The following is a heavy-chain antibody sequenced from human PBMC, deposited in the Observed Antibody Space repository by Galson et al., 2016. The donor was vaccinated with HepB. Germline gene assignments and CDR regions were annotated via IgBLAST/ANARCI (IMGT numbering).Heavy chain of an antibody. CDR1: GFSFSTNN. Sequence: SLRLPCAASGFSFSTNNMHWVRKAPGKGLERVSYISSGNTISYADSVKGRFTISRDNAKNSLYLQMNSLRDEDTAVYYCARDAPIGDQFYYYYGMDVWGQGTTVTVSS. J-gene: IGHJ6*02. CDR3: ARDAPIGDQFYYYYGMDV. CDR2: ISSGNTI. D-gene: IGHD3-16*01. V-gene: IGHV3-48*02.